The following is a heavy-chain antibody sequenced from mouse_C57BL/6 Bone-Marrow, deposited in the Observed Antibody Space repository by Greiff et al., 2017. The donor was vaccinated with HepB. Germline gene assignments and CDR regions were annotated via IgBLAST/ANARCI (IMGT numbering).Heavy chain of an antibody. J-gene: IGHJ2*01. Sequence: VQLQQSGAELMKPGASVKLSCKASGYTFTGYWMEWVKQRPGHGLEWIGEIVPGSGSTNYNQKFKGKATFTADTSSNTAYMQLSSLTAEDSAVYSCARYGNYVVYWGQGTTLTVSS. CDR3: ARYGNYVVY. D-gene: IGHD2-1*01. CDR1: GYTFTGYW. V-gene: IGHV1-9*01. CDR2: IVPGSGST.